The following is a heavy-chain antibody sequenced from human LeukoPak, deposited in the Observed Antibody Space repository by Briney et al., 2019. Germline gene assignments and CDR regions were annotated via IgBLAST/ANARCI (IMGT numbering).Heavy chain of an antibody. J-gene: IGHJ1*01. CDR3: AGSIAARRGAEYFQH. D-gene: IGHD6-6*01. CDR2: IYYSGST. Sequence: SETLSLTCTVSGVSISDYYWTWIRQPPGKGLEWIGYIYYSGSTNYNPSLKSRVTISVDTSKNQFSLKLSSVTAADTAVYYCAGSIAARRGAEYFQHWGQGTLVTVSS. CDR1: GVSISDYY. V-gene: IGHV4-59*01.